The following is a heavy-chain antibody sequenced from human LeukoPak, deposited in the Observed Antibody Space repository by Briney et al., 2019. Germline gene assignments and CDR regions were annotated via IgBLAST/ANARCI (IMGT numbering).Heavy chain of an antibody. CDR2: IKQDGSEK. J-gene: IGHJ4*02. D-gene: IGHD2-8*01. Sequence: GGSLRLSCAASGFIFSSYWMSWVRQAPGKGLEWVANIKQDGSEKYYVDSVKGRFTISRDNAKNSLYLQMNSLRAEDTAVYYCARWNANDSWGQGTLVTVSS. CDR3: ARWNANDS. V-gene: IGHV3-7*01. CDR1: GFIFSSYW.